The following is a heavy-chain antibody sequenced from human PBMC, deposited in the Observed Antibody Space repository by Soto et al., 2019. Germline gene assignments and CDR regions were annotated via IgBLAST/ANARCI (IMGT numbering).Heavy chain of an antibody. Sequence: QITLKESGPTLVKPTQTLALNCTFSGFSFNTRGVGVAWIRQPPGKALEGLAVTYWDDDRRYRPSLTDRLTITKDISTKQVVLTMTNMAPVDTGTYYCAHLVPGPLRFAYWGQGALVTVSS. V-gene: IGHV2-5*02. J-gene: IGHJ1*01. CDR1: GFSFNTRGVG. D-gene: IGHD6-19*01. CDR2: TYWDDDR. CDR3: AHLVPGPLRFAY.